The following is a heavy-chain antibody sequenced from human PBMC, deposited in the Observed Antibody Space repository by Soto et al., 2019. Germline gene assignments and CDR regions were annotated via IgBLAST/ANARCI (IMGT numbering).Heavy chain of an antibody. J-gene: IGHJ3*02. Sequence: SETLSLTCTVSGGSISSYYWSWIRQPPGKGLEWIGYIYYSGSTNYNPSLKSRVTISVDTSKNQFSLKLSSVTAADTAVYYCARGYYYDSSGYFDSPIDAFDIWGQGTMVTVSS. CDR3: ARGYYYDSSGYFDSPIDAFDI. V-gene: IGHV4-59*01. CDR1: GGSISSYY. D-gene: IGHD3-22*01. CDR2: IYYSGST.